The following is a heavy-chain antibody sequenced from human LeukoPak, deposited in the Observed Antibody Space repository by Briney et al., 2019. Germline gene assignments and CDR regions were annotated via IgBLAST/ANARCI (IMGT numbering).Heavy chain of an antibody. D-gene: IGHD3-22*01. CDR3: ARDRDSSGYYPPEAFDI. CDR2: IYTGGST. CDR1: GGSISSYY. V-gene: IGHV4-4*07. Sequence: SETLSLTCTVSGGSISSYYWSWIRQPAGKGLEWIGRIYTGGSTNYNPSLKSRVTMSVDTSKDQFSLKLSSVTAADTAVYYCARDRDSSGYYPPEAFDIWGQGTMVTVSS. J-gene: IGHJ3*02.